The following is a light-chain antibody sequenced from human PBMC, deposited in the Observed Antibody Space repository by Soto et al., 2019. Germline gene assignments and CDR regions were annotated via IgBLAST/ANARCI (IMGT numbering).Light chain of an antibody. J-gene: IGLJ1*01. CDR3: GAYAVNNNGYV. V-gene: IGLV2-8*01. CDR2: EVT. CDR1: SRDVGDYNY. Sequence: QSALTQPPSASGSPGQSVTISCTGTSRDVGDYNYVSWYQHHPGKAPKVMIYEVTKRPSGVPDRFSGSKSGNTASLTVSGLQAEDEAYYSCGAYAVNNNGYVFGTGTKLTVL.